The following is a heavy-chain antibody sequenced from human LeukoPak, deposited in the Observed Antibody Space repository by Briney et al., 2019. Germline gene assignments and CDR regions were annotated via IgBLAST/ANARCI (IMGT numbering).Heavy chain of an antibody. CDR1: GFIFSHYA. CDR2: VSAEGDRR. V-gene: IGHV3-30*04. CDR3: VRDLSCYYSFDH. J-gene: IGHJ4*02. D-gene: IGHD2-15*01. Sequence: GGSLRLSCAASGFIFSHYAMHWVRRAPGKGLEWITFVSAEGDRRYYADSVKGRFTISRDDSKNTLYLQMNSLRPEDSALYYCVRDLSCYYSFDHWGQGALVTVSS.